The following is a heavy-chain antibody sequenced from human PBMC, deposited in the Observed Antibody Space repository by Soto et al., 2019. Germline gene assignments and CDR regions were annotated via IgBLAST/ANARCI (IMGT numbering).Heavy chain of an antibody. J-gene: IGHJ6*02. CDR3: ARDRFVLVPAATYYYYSGMDV. CDR2: ISSSANTI. D-gene: IGHD2-2*01. CDR1: GFTFSDYY. Sequence: GGSLRLSCAASGFTFSDYYMSWIRQAPGKGLEWVSYISSSANTIYYADSVKGRFTISRDNAKNSLYLQMNSLRAEDTAVYFCARDRFVLVPAATYYYYSGMDVWGQGTTVTVSS. V-gene: IGHV3-11*01.